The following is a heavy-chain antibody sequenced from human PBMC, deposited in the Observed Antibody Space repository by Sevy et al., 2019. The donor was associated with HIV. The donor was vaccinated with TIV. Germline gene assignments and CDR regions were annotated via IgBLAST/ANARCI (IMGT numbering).Heavy chain of an antibody. D-gene: IGHD1-20*01. J-gene: IGHJ4*02. CDR3: AKSLKAWYDFPAFDH. CDR2: MYGTVEPNGNT. CDR1: GGSITTGPYY. V-gene: IGHV4-39*01. Sequence: SETLSLTCSISGGSITTGPYYWAWIRQSPGKGPEWLGSMYGTVEPNGNTYYNPTLKTRIDMSMDKSNNRFALSLRSVIAAETAVYSGAKSLKAWYDFPAFDHWGQGIPVTVSS.